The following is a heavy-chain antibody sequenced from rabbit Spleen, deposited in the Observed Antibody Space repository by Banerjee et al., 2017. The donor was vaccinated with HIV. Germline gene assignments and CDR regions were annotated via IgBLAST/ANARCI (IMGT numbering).Heavy chain of an antibody. CDR1: GIDFSSSV. V-gene: IGHV1S40*01. Sequence: QSLEESGGDLVKPGGTLTLTCKASGIDFSSSVMSWVRQAPGEGLEWIGTIYTGSGSAYYASWAKGRFTISKTSSTTVTLQMTSLTAADTATYFCARDGAGGSYFALWGPGTLVTVS. CDR2: IYTGSGSA. J-gene: IGHJ4*01. D-gene: IGHD8-1*01. CDR3: ARDGAGGSYFAL.